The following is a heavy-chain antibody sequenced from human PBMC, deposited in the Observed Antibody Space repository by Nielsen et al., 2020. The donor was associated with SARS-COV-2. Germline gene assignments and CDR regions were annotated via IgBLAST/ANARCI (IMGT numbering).Heavy chain of an antibody. Sequence: GSLRLSCAASGFTFSSYAMSWVRQAPGKGLEWVSAISGSGGSTYYADSVKGRFTISRDNSKNTLYLQMNSLRAEDTAVYYCARDRRGIVGATGAYYFDYWGQGTLVTVSS. V-gene: IGHV3-23*01. CDR3: ARDRRGIVGATGAYYFDY. CDR1: GFTFSSYA. D-gene: IGHD1-26*01. J-gene: IGHJ4*02. CDR2: ISGSGGST.